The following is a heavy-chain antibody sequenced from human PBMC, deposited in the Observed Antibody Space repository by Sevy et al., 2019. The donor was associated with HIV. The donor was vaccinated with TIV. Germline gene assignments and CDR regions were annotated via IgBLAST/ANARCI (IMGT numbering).Heavy chain of an antibody. Sequence: GGSLRLSCAASGFTFSAYAVHWVRQAPGKGLEWVAVITHDGNNEDYAQSMRGRFTLSRDNSKKTLFLQMNGLRTDDTGMDYCARDKGSESYYGMDVWGQGTTVTVSS. J-gene: IGHJ6*02. CDR1: GFTFSAYA. D-gene: IGHD3-10*01. V-gene: IGHV3-30-3*01. CDR3: ARDKGSESYYGMDV. CDR2: ITHDGNNE.